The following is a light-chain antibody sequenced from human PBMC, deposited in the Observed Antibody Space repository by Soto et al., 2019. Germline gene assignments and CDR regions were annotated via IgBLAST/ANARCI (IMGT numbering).Light chain of an antibody. CDR1: ETVSKNY. V-gene: IGKV3-20*01. CDR3: QQYGDSRVT. CDR2: GAS. J-gene: IGKJ5*01. Sequence: EIVLTQSPGTLSLSPGERATLSCRANETVSKNYLAWYQQKPGQAPRLVMFGASSRPTGISDRLSGSGSGTDFTLTISRLEPEDFAMYYCQQYGDSRVTFGQGTRLAI.